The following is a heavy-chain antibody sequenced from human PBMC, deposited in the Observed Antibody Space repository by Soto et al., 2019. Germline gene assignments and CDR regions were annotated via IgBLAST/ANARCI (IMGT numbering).Heavy chain of an antibody. CDR2: IYYSGST. CDR1: GGSISSYY. CDR3: ARVNGDYFDY. Sequence: SETLSLTCTVSGGSISSYYWSWIRQPPGKGLEWIGYIYYSGSTNYNPSLKSRVTMSVDTSKNQFYLKLSSVTAADTAVYYCARVNGDYFDYWRQGTLVTVSS. J-gene: IGHJ4*02. D-gene: IGHD4-17*01. V-gene: IGHV4-59*01.